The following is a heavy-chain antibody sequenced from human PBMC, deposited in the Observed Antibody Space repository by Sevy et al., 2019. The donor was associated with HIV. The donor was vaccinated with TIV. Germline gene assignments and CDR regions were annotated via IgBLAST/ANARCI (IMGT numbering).Heavy chain of an antibody. Sequence: GGSLRLSCAASGFTFSSYSMNWVRQAPGKGLEWVSSISSSSSYIYYADSVKGRFTISRDNAKNSLYLQMNSLRAEDTAVYYCARDYGPERPSLDMTKYFQHWGQGTLVNVSS. CDR3: ARDYGPERPSLDMTKYFQH. CDR2: ISSSSSYI. D-gene: IGHD3-10*01. V-gene: IGHV3-21*01. J-gene: IGHJ1*01. CDR1: GFTFSSYS.